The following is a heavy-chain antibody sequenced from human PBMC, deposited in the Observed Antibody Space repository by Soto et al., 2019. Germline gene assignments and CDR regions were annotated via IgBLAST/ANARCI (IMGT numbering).Heavy chain of an antibody. CDR1: GFSLSTSGMC. J-gene: IGHJ6*02. V-gene: IGHV2-70*01. D-gene: IGHD2-15*01. CDR2: IDWDDDK. Sequence: ESCPTLVNPTQTLTLTCTFSGFSLSTSGMCVSWIRQPPGKALEWLALIDWDDDKYYSTSLKTRLTISKDTSKNQVVLTMTNMDPVDTATYYCARIGVGGSQGGMDVWGQGTTVTVSS. CDR3: ARIGVGGSQGGMDV.